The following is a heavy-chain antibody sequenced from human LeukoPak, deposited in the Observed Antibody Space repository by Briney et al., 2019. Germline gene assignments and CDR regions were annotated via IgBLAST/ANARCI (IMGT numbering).Heavy chain of an antibody. CDR1: GGSISSGDYY. D-gene: IGHD3-10*01. J-gene: IGHJ6*04. Sequence: SQTLSLTCTVSGGSISSGDYYWSWIRQPPGKGLEWIGYIYYSGSTYYDPSLKSRVTISVGTSKNQFSLKLSSVTAADTAVYYCARDTRRVRGIAGYYYGMDVWGKGTTVTVSS. CDR3: ARDTRRVRGIAGYYYGMDV. CDR2: IYYSGST. V-gene: IGHV4-30-4*01.